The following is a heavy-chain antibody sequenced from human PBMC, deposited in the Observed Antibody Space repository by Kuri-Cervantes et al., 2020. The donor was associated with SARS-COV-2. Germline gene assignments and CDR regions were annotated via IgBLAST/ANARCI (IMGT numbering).Heavy chain of an antibody. J-gene: IGHJ5*02. Sequence: ASVKVSCKASGYTFTGYYMHWVRQAPGQGLEWMGWINPSGGSTSYAQKFQGRVTMTRDTSTSTAYMELSSLRSEDTAVYYCARGVRQQQLFYNWFDPWGQGTLVTVSS. CDR2: INPSGGST. CDR1: GYTFTGYY. CDR3: ARGVRQQQLFYNWFDP. D-gene: IGHD6-13*01. V-gene: IGHV1-46*01.